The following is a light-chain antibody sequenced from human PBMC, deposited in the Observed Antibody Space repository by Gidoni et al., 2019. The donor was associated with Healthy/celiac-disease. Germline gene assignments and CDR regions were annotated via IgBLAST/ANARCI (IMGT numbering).Light chain of an antibody. CDR1: SSDVGCYNY. CDR3: SSYTSSSDVV. Sequence: QSALTQPASVSGSPGQSITISCTGTSSDVGCYNYVSWYQQHPGKAPNLMIYAVSHRPSGVSTRFSGSKSGNTASLTISGLQAEDEADYYCSSYTSSSDVVFGGGTKLTVL. V-gene: IGLV2-14*03. CDR2: AVS. J-gene: IGLJ2*01.